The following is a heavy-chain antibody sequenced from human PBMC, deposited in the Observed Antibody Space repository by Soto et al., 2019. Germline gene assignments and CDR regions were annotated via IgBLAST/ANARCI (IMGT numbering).Heavy chain of an antibody. CDR3: AKSRAAAPPRVGMDV. Sequence: GASVKASCKASGGTFGKNAFSWARQAPGQGLEWMGGIIPFFHAPNYAQKFQGRVTITADESMNMVFMEMSSLRSEDTAIYYCAKSRAAAPPRVGMDVWGQGTTVTVSS. CDR2: IIPFFHAP. J-gene: IGHJ6*02. V-gene: IGHV1-69*13. D-gene: IGHD6-25*01. CDR1: GGTFGKNA.